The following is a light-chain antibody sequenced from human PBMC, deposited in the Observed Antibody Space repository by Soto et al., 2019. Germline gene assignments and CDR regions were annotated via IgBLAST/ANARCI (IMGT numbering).Light chain of an antibody. CDR2: AAS. J-gene: IGKJ2*01. CDR3: HQYGNSPYT. V-gene: IGKV3-20*01. CDR1: QSVSTNY. Sequence: EIVLTQSPGTLSLYPGERATLSCRASQSVSTNYLAWYQHQPGQTPRLLIYAASSRATGIPDRFSGSGSGTDFTLTISRLEPEDFAMYYCHQYGNSPYTFGQGTNLEIK.